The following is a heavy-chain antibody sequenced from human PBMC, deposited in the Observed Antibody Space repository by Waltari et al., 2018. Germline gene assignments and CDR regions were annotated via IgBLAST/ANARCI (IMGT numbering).Heavy chain of an antibody. CDR1: GGSFSGYY. CDR3: ARDLMTYFDY. J-gene: IGHJ4*02. CDR2: INHSGST. Sequence: QVQLQQWGAGLLKPSETLSLTCAVYGGSFSGYYWSWIRQPPGKGLEWIGEINHSGSTNYNPSLKSRVTMSVDTSKNQFSLKLSSVTAADTAVYYCARDLMTYFDYWGQGTLVTVSS. D-gene: IGHD2-8*01. V-gene: IGHV4-34*01.